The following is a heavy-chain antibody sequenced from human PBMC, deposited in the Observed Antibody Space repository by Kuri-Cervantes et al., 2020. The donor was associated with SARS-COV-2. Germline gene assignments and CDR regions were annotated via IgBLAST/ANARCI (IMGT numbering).Heavy chain of an antibody. D-gene: IGHD6-19*01. J-gene: IGHJ3*01. CDR1: GGSISSYY. CDR2: IYYSGST. Sequence: ESLKISCTVSGGSISSYYWSWIRQPPGKGLEWIGYIYYSGSTNYDPSLKSRVTISVDTSKNQFSLKLSSVTAADTAVYYCARVAGSSGWYVRLDLWGQGILVTVSS. V-gene: IGHV4-59*01. CDR3: ARVAGSSGWYVRLDL.